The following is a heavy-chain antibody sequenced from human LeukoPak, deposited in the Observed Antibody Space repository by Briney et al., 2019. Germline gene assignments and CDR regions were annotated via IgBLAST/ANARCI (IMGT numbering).Heavy chain of an antibody. J-gene: IGHJ4*02. CDR3: ARGVTPGHFDY. CDR1: GFTFSSYS. V-gene: IGHV3-21*01. D-gene: IGHD2-21*02. CDR2: ISSSSSYI. Sequence: GGSLRLSCAASGFTFSSYSMNWVRQAPGKGLEWVSSISSSSSYIYCADSVKGRFTISRDNAKNSLYLQMNSLRAEDTAVYYCARGVTPGHFDYWGQGTLVTVSS.